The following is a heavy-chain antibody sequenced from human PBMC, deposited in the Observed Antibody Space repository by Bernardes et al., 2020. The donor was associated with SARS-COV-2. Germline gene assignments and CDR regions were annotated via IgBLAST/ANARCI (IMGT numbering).Heavy chain of an antibody. CDR2: SGSGGST. CDR3: AKREYYDFWSGPIDY. V-gene: IGHV3-23*01. CDR1: GFTFSNYA. Sequence: GGSLRLSCAASGFTFSNYAMSWVRQAPGKGLEGVSVSGSGGSTYYADSVKGRFTISRDNSKNMLYLQMNSLRAEDTAIYYCAKREYYDFWSGPIDYWGQGTLVTVSS. J-gene: IGHJ4*02. D-gene: IGHD3-3*01.